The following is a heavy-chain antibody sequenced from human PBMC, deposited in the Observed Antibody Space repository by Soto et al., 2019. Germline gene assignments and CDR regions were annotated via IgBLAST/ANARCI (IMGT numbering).Heavy chain of an antibody. D-gene: IGHD6-6*01. CDR3: ARGGEYYYYYGMDV. CDR1: GYTFTGYY. V-gene: IGHV1-2*04. CDR2: INPNSGGT. Sequence: ASVKVSCKASGYTFTGYYMHWVRQVPGQGLEWMGWINPNSGGTNYAQKFQGWVTMTRDTSISTAYMELSRLRSDDTAVYYCARGGEYYYYYGMDVWGQGATVTVSS. J-gene: IGHJ6*02.